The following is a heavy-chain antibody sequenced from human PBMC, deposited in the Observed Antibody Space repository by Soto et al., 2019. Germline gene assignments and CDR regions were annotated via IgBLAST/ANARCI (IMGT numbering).Heavy chain of an antibody. Sequence: GGSLRLSCAASGFTFSSYSMNWVRQAPGKGLEWVSYISSSSSTIYYADSVKGRFTISRDNAKNSLYLQMNSLRDEDTAVYYCARDLQQAYYDILTGYYKDYWGQGTLVTVSS. CDR3: ARDLQQAYYDILTGYYKDY. CDR2: ISSSSSTI. J-gene: IGHJ4*02. CDR1: GFTFSSYS. V-gene: IGHV3-48*02. D-gene: IGHD3-9*01.